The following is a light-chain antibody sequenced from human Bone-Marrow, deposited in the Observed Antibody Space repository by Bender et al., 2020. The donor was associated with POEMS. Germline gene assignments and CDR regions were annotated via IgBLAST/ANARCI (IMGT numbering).Light chain of an antibody. CDR2: EVS. J-gene: IGLJ2*01. V-gene: IGLV2-23*02. CDR1: TSDIGDNDY. CDR3: SSYAGSSTFVV. Sequence: QSALSQPASVSGSPGQSITISCTGTTSDIGDNDYVSWYQQHPGKAPKLLIYEVSKRPSGVSNRFSGSKSGNTASLTISGLQAEDQADYYCSSYAGSSTFVVFGGGTKLTVL.